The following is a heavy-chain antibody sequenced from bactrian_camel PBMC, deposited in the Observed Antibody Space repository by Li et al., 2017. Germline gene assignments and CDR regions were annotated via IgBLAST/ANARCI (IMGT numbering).Heavy chain of an antibody. CDR3: AAARNPPRLVWRTSEYTY. D-gene: IGHD2*01. Sequence: HVQLVESGGGSAQSGGSLTLSCVASGDTSSLRRMSWFRQAPGQQREGVASVYLGIESSFYSDSVKGRFTMSQDNAKNTVYLQMDNLKPEDTAMYYCAAARNPPRLVWRTSEYTYWGQGTQVTVS. CDR1: GDTSSLRR. CDR2: VYLGIESS. J-gene: IGHJ4*01. V-gene: IGHV3S54*01.